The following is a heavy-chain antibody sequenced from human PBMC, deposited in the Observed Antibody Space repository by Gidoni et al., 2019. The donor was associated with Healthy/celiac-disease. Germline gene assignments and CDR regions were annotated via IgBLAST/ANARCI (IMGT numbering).Heavy chain of an antibody. CDR3: AREPQSPDSSAYFDY. D-gene: IGHD6-6*01. J-gene: IGHJ4*02. V-gene: IGHV3-30*04. Sequence: QVQLVESGGGVVQPGRSLRLSCAASGFTFSSYAMHWVRQAPGKGLEWVAVISYDGSNKYYADSVKGRFTISRDNSKNTLYLQMNSLRAEDTAVYYCAREPQSPDSSAYFDYWGQGTLVTVSS. CDR1: GFTFSSYA. CDR2: ISYDGSNK.